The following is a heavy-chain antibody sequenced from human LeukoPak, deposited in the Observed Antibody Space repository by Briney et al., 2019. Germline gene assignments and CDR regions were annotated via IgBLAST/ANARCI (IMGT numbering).Heavy chain of an antibody. CDR1: GGSFSGYY. V-gene: IGHV4-34*01. CDR3: ARVTGYCSSTSCSAFDI. D-gene: IGHD2-2*01. CDR2: INHSGST. Sequence: SETLSLTCAVYGGSFSGYYWSWIRHPPRKGLEWMGEINHSGSTNDNLSLKSRVTISVDTSKNQFSLRLSSVTAADTAVYYCARVTGYCSSTSCSAFDIWGQGTMVTVSS. J-gene: IGHJ3*02.